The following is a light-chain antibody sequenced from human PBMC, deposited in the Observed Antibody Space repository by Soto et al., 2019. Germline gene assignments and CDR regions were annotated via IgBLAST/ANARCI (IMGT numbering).Light chain of an antibody. V-gene: IGKV3-11*01. CDR2: DAS. CDR3: QQRSNCPLT. J-gene: IGKJ4*01. Sequence: EIVLTQSPATLSLSPGERATLSCRASQSVSSYLAWYQQKPGQAPRLLIYDASNRATGIPARFSGSGSGTDFTLTSSSLEPEDVAVYYCQQRSNCPLTFGGGTKVEIK. CDR1: QSVSSY.